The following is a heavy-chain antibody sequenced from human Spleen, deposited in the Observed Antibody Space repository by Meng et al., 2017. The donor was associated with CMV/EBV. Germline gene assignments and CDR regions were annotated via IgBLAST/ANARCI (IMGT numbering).Heavy chain of an antibody. D-gene: IGHD1-1*01. CDR3: ARGFDLNDGGPIY. CDR1: GLTFRNYA. CDR2: IGDSGDKT. Sequence: LSCEVSGLTFRNYAMNWVRQAPGKGLEWVSSIGDSGDKTYYADSVKGRFTISRDKSKNTLYLQMNSLTAEDTALYYCARGFDLNDGGPIYGGQGTLVTVS. V-gene: IGHV3-23*01. J-gene: IGHJ4*02.